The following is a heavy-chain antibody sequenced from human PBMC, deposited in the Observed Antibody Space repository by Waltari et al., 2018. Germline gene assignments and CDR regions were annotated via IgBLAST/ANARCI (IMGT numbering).Heavy chain of an antibody. CDR2: TYSGGNT. CDR3: AKQSPSYTRGWYPLES. CDR1: GFTFRPNF. V-gene: IGHV3-53*01. J-gene: IGHJ4*02. D-gene: IGHD6-19*01. Sequence: DVQLVESGGNLIQPEGSLSLSFAASGFTFRPNFISWVRPVPGKGLDWFSITYSGGNTYYAGSVKGRFTISRDNYKNMVYLEMNSLRAEDTAVYYCAKQSPSYTRGWYPLESWGPGTLVTVSP.